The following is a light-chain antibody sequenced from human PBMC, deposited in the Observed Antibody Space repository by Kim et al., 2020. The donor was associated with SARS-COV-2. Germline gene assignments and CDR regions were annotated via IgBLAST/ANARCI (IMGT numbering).Light chain of an antibody. CDR1: NIGSKS. CDR3: QVWDSSSDHV. Sequence: SYELTQPPSVSVAPGKTARITCGGNNIGSKSVHWYQQKPGQAHVLVIYYDSDRPSGIPERFSGSNSGNTATLTISRVEAGDEADYYCQVWDSSSDHVFG. V-gene: IGLV3-21*04. CDR2: YDS. J-gene: IGLJ6*01.